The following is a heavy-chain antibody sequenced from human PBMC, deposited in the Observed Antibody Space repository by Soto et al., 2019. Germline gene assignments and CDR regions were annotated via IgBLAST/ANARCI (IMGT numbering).Heavy chain of an antibody. Sequence: QVQLVQSGAEVKKPGASVKVSCTTSGYTFTLFGITWVRQAPGQGLEWMGWISPYNGDTGYAEKLEGRVTLTTDTSTDTAYMELTSLTSDDTAEYYCARGGQYRYFDYWGQGTLVAVSS. CDR2: ISPYNGDT. J-gene: IGHJ4*02. D-gene: IGHD2-15*01. CDR3: ARGGQYRYFDY. V-gene: IGHV1-18*01. CDR1: GYTFTLFG.